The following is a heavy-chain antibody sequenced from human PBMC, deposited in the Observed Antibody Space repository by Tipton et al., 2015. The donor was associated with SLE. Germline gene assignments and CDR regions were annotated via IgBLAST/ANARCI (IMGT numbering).Heavy chain of an antibody. CDR2: IYHSGRT. J-gene: IGHJ4*02. D-gene: IGHD5-12*01. CDR1: GYSISSGYY. V-gene: IGHV4-38-2*02. CDR3: ARGGAVATIYYFDY. Sequence: TLSLTCTVSGYSISSGYYWGWIRQPPGKGLEWIGSIYHSGRTNYNPSLKSRLTISVNTSKNQFSLKLSSVTAADTAVYYCARGGAVATIYYFDYWGQGTLVTVSS.